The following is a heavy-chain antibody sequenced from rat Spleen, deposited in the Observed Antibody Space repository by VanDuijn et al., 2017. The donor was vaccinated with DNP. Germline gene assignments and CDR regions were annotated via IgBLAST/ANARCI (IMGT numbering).Heavy chain of an antibody. J-gene: IGHJ2*01. CDR1: GFTFSDYY. D-gene: IGHD1-12*01. Sequence: EVQLVESGGGLVQPGRSLKLSCAASGFTFSDYYMAWVRQAPTEGLECVAYISYHGGSIYYRDSVKGRFTISRANAENTVYLQMNSLRSEDTATYYCTTLNYYASLSGYFDHWGQGVMVTVSS. V-gene: IGHV5-20*01. CDR3: TTLNYYASLSGYFDH. CDR2: ISYHGGSI.